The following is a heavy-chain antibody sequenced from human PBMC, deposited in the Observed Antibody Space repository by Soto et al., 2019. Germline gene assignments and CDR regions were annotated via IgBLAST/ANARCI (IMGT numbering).Heavy chain of an antibody. V-gene: IGHV4-31*03. D-gene: IGHD3-3*01. Sequence: SETLSLTCTVSGGSISGSSYYWGWIRQQPGKGLEWIGYIYYSGSTYYNPSLKSRVIISVDTSKNQFSLKLSSVTAADTAVYCCAREPDFWSRGTVVTVSS. CDR3: AREPDF. CDR2: IYYSGST. CDR1: GGSISGSSYY. J-gene: IGHJ4*02.